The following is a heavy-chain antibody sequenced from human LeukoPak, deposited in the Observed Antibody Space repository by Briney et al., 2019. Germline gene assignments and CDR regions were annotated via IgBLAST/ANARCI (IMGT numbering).Heavy chain of an antibody. CDR3: AKDAGYSYAYPES. V-gene: IGHV3-7*03. J-gene: IGHJ5*02. Sequence: GGSLRLSCAASGFTFTTFWMTWVRQAPGKGLEWVANISPDGSDKYYVDSVKGRITISRDNAKNSLYLQMNSLRADDTALYYCAKDAGYSYAYPESWGQGTLVTVSS. D-gene: IGHD5-18*01. CDR1: GFTFTTFW. CDR2: ISPDGSDK.